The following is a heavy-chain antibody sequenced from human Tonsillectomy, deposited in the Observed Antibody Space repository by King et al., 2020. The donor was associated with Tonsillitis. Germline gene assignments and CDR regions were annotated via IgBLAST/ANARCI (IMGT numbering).Heavy chain of an antibody. J-gene: IGHJ3*02. Sequence: QLVQSGAEVRHPGESLKISCKGSGYLFTSYWIGWVRQMPGKGLEWMGIIYPGDSDTRFSPSFQAHVTISADKSISTAYLQWRSLKASDTAMYYCARTLSMGAFDIWGQGTMVIVSS. CDR2: IYPGDSDT. D-gene: IGHD2-8*01. CDR1: GYLFTSYW. V-gene: IGHV5-51*03. CDR3: ARTLSMGAFDI.